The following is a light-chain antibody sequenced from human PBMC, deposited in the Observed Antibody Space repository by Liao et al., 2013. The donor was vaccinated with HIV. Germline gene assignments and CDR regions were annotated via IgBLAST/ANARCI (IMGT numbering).Light chain of an antibody. CDR2: QDS. J-gene: IGLJ2*01. CDR1: KLGDKY. CDR3: QAWDSSIVV. Sequence: SYVLTQSPSVSVSPGQTASIPCSGDKLGDKYACWYQQKPGQSPVLVIYQDSKRPSGIPERFSGSNSGNTATLTISGTQAMDEADYYCQAWDSSIVVFGGGTKLTVL. V-gene: IGLV3-1*01.